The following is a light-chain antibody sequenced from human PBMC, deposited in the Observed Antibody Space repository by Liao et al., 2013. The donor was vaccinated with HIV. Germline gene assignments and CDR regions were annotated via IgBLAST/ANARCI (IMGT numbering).Light chain of an antibody. CDR2: QDN. Sequence: SYELTQPPSVSVSPGQTASITCSGDKLGDRYACWYQQKPGQSPVVVIYQDNKRPSGIPERFSGSNSGNTATLTISGAQAMDEADYYCQVWDTSSDHHVVFGGGTKLTVL. V-gene: IGLV3-1*01. CDR3: QVWDTSSDHHVV. CDR1: KLGDRY. J-gene: IGLJ2*01.